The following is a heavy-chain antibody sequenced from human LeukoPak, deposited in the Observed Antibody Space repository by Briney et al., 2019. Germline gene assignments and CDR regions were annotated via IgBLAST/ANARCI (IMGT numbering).Heavy chain of an antibody. CDR1: GFTFSSYW. J-gene: IGHJ3*01. V-gene: IGHV3-7*01. Sequence: GGSLRLSCAASGFTFSSYWMTWVRQAPGKGLECVANIKEDGSEEYYVDSVKGRFSISRDNAKNSLHLQMNSLRAEDTAVYYCARDWLAGNPYHAFNLWGKGTMVTVSS. CDR3: ARDWLAGNPYHAFNL. CDR2: IKEDGSEE. D-gene: IGHD3-22*01.